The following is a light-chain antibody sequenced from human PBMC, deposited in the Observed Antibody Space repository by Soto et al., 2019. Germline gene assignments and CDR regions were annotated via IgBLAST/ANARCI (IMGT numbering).Light chain of an antibody. CDR2: DAS. Sequence: EIVLTQSPATLSLSPGESATLSCRASQSVSSYLAWYQQKPGQAPRLLIYDASNRATGIPARFSGSGSGTDFTLTISSLEPEVFAVYYWQQRFNWPGTFGQGTKVEI. V-gene: IGKV3-11*01. CDR3: QQRFNWPGT. J-gene: IGKJ1*01. CDR1: QSVSSY.